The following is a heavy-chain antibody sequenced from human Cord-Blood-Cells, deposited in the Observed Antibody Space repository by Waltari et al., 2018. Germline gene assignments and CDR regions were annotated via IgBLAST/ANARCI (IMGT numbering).Heavy chain of an antibody. V-gene: IGHV4-39*01. D-gene: IGHD2-2*02. J-gene: IGHJ3*02. Sequence: QLQLQESGPGLVKPSETLSLTCTVSGGSISSSSYYWGWIRQPPGQGLEWIGSIYYSGSTYYNPSLKSRVTISVDTSKNQFSLKLSSVTAADTAVYYCARLRSPNLYCSSTSCYTDAFDIWGQGTMVTVSS. CDR3: ARLRSPNLYCSSTSCYTDAFDI. CDR1: GGSISSSSYY. CDR2: IYYSGST.